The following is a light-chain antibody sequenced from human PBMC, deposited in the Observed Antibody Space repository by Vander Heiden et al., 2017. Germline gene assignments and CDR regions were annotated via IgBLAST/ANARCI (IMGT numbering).Light chain of an antibody. CDR1: DSNIAYNT. J-gene: IGLJ3*02. Sequence: QSVLTQPPSASGTPGQRVTISCSGSDSNIAYNTVNWYQQLPGTAPKLLSYSNSQRPAGVPDRFSASLAISELQSEDEADYYCATWDDSLKGWVFGGGTKLTVL. V-gene: IGLV1-44*01. CDR2: SNS. CDR3: ATWDDSLKGWV.